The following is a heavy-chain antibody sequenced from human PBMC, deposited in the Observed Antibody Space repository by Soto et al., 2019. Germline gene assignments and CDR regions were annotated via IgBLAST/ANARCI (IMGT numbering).Heavy chain of an antibody. D-gene: IGHD5-18*01. V-gene: IGHV3-7*03. CDR3: ARDEGGDTAMGAYFDY. CDR1: GFTFSSYW. CDR2: IKQDGSEK. J-gene: IGHJ4*02. Sequence: PGGSLRLSCAASGFTFSSYWMSWVRQAPGKGLERVANIKQDGSEKYYVDSVKGRFTISRDNAKNSLYLQMNSLRAEDTAVYYCARDEGGDTAMGAYFDYWGQGTLVTVSS.